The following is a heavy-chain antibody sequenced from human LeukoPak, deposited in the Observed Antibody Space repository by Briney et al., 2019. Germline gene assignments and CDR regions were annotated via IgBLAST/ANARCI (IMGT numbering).Heavy chain of an antibody. V-gene: IGHV1-2*02. CDR2: INPNSGAT. J-gene: IGHJ4*02. D-gene: IGHD5-18*01. CDR3: VRKMEYSYIDY. Sequence: GASVKVSCKASGYTFTDYYVHWVRQAPGQGLEWMGWINPNSGATDYAQRFQDRVTMTRDTSISTAYMEFSSLRSDDTAVYYCVRKMEYSYIDYWGQGSLVTVSS. CDR1: GYTFTDYY.